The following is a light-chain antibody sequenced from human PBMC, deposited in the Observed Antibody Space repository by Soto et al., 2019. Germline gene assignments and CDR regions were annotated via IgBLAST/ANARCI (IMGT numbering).Light chain of an antibody. J-gene: IGKJ1*01. CDR2: GAS. CDR1: QSVSSSY. Sequence: EIVLTQSPGTLSLSPGERATLSCRASQSVSSSYLAWYQQKPGQAPRLLIYGASSRATGIPDRSSGSGSGTDFTLTISRLEPEDFAVYYCQQYGSTATFGQGTKV. CDR3: QQYGSTAT. V-gene: IGKV3-20*01.